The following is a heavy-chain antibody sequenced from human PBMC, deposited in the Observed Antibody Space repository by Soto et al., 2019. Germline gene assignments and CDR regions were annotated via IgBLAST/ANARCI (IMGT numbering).Heavy chain of an antibody. V-gene: IGHV4-59*01. CDR2: IYYSGST. D-gene: IGHD1-26*01. J-gene: IGHJ4*02. Sequence: SETLSLTCTVAGGTIGSYYWSWIRQPPGKGLEWIGYIYYSGSTNYNPSLKSRVTISVDTSKNQFSLKLSSVTAADTAVYYCARDDSGFSGSHYLHYFNYWGQGALVPVSS. CDR1: GGTIGSYY. CDR3: ARDDSGFSGSHYLHYFNY.